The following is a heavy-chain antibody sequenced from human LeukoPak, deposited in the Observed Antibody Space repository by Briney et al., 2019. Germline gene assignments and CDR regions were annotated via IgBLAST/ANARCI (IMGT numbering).Heavy chain of an antibody. CDR3: ARDPIHRDDYNAE. CDR1: GGSISSGSYY. V-gene: IGHV4-61*02. D-gene: IGHD5-24*01. J-gene: IGHJ4*02. CDR2: IYTSGST. Sequence: SETLSLTCTVSGGSISSGSYYWSWIRQPAGKGLEWIGRIYTSGSTNYNPSLKSRVTISVDTSKTQFSLKLSSVTAADTAVYYCARDPIHRDDYNAEWGQGVLVSVSS.